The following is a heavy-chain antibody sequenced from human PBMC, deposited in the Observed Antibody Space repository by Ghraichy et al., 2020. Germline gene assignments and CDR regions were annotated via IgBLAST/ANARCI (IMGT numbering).Heavy chain of an antibody. D-gene: IGHD3-3*01. J-gene: IGHJ2*01. CDR1: GDSVSSNRYY. V-gene: IGHV4-61*01. CDR2: IYYTGDN. CDR3: ARDEEWRWYFEL. Sequence: SQTLSLTCTVSGDSVSSNRYYWSWIRQPPGKGLEWIAYIYYTGDNDYNSSLRRRVTISLDTSKNQFSLQLRPATAEDTAGYYCARDEEWRWYFELWGRGTLVTVSS.